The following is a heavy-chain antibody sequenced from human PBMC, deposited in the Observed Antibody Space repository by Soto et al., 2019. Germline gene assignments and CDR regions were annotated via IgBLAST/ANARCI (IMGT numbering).Heavy chain of an antibody. J-gene: IGHJ6*02. CDR2: IIPIFGTA. CDR1: GSTFSSYA. CDR3: ARDPRNFGESPYGMDV. D-gene: IGHD3-10*01. V-gene: IGHV1-69*01. Sequence: QVQLVQSGAEVKKPGSSVKVSCKASGSTFSSYAISWVRQAPGQGLEWMGGIIPIFGTANYAQKFQGRVTITADESTSTAYMELSSLRSEDTAVYYCARDPRNFGESPYGMDVWGQGTTVTVSS.